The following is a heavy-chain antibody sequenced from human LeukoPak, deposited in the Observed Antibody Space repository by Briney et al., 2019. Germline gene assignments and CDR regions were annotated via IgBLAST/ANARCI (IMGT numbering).Heavy chain of an antibody. V-gene: IGHV4-39*07. CDR2: IYYSGNT. Sequence: SETLSLTCTVSGVSISSSNSYWGWIRQPPGKGLEWIGSIYYSGNTYYNASLKSQVSISIDTSKNQFSLKLSSVTAADTAVYYCARGGFWSGYSAGDYWGQGTLVTVSS. CDR3: ARGGFWSGYSAGDY. CDR1: GVSISSSNSY. J-gene: IGHJ4*02. D-gene: IGHD3-3*01.